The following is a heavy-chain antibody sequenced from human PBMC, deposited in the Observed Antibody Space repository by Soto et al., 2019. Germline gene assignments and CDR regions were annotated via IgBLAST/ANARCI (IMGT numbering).Heavy chain of an antibody. Sequence: QVQLVESGGGVVQPGRSLRLSCAASGFTFSSYGMHWVRQAPGKGLEWVAVISYDGSNKYYADSVKGRFTISRDNSQNTLYLQMNSLRAEDTAVYYCAKGRGYYDFWSGYSIPDDAFDIWGQGTMVTVSS. CDR1: GFTFSSYG. J-gene: IGHJ3*02. V-gene: IGHV3-30*18. D-gene: IGHD3-3*01. CDR2: ISYDGSNK. CDR3: AKGRGYYDFWSGYSIPDDAFDI.